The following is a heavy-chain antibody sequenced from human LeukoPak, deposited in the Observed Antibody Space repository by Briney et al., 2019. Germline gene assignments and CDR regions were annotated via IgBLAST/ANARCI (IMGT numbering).Heavy chain of an antibody. CDR2: INHSGSA. CDR3: ARGYCSGGSCYPLKSIYYYYMDV. Sequence: SETLSLTCAVYGGSFSGYYWNWIRQPPGKGLEWIGEINHSGSANYNPSLKSRVTISVDTSKNQFSLKVTSVTAADTAVYYCARGYCSGGSCYPLKSIYYYYMDVWGEGTTVTFSS. D-gene: IGHD2-15*01. J-gene: IGHJ6*03. CDR1: GGSFSGYY. V-gene: IGHV4-34*01.